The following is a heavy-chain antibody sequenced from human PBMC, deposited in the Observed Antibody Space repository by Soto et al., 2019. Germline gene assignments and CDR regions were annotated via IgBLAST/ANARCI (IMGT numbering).Heavy chain of an antibody. D-gene: IGHD3-22*01. CDR2: ISDDGNTK. Sequence: QVQLVESGGGVVQPGTSLRLSCAASGFTFSTYAMYWVRQAPGRGLEWVAVISDDGNTKYYADSVKGRFTISRDNSRNTLYLQIYSLRAEDAAVYYCASSYFDDSGGYYPFDYWGQGTRVTVSS. CDR1: GFTFSTYA. CDR3: ASSYFDDSGGYYPFDY. J-gene: IGHJ4*02. V-gene: IGHV3-30-3*01.